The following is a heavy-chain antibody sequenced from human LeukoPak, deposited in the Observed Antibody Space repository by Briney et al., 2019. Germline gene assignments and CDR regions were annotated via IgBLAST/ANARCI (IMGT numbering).Heavy chain of an antibody. CDR2: ISSSSTI. CDR1: GFTFSSYS. D-gene: IGHD6-19*01. CDR3: APGGYSSGWSLDY. V-gene: IGHV3-48*01. Sequence: GGSLRLSCAASGFTFSSYSMNWVRQAPGKGLEWVSYISSSSTIYYADSVKGRLTISRDNAKNSLYLQMNSLRAEDTAVYYCAPGGYSSGWSLDYWGQGTLVTVSS. J-gene: IGHJ4*02.